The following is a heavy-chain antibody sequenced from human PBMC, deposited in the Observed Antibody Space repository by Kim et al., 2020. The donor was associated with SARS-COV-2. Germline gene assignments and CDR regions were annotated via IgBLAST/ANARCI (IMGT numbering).Heavy chain of an antibody. Sequence: TIYYANSVKGRFTNSRDNAKTSLFLQMNSLRAEDTALYDCARTLRGGNIDYWGQGTLVTVSS. CDR3: ARTLRGGNIDY. J-gene: IGHJ4*02. D-gene: IGHD5-12*01. V-gene: IGHV3-48*03. CDR2: TI.